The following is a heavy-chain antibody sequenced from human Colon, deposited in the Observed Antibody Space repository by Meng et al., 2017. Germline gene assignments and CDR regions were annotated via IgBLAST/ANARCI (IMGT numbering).Heavy chain of an antibody. Sequence: ASGPGLIMPSQALSLTCNVSDDSITSGGYYWTRIRQHPGKGLKWIGHIDHSGTTYDNPSLKTRLTMSVDTSKNQFSLKLTSVTAADTAVYYCARVVSLVVKGNWFDSWGQGTLVTVSS. V-gene: IGHV4-31*03. J-gene: IGHJ5*01. CDR2: IDHSGTT. CDR3: ARVVSLVVKGNWFDS. D-gene: IGHD2-15*01. CDR1: DDSITSGGYY.